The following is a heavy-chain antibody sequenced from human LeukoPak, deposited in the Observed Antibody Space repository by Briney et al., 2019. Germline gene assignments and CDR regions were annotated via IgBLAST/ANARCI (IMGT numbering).Heavy chain of an antibody. D-gene: IGHD1-26*01. CDR3: VRAVLLGRVGADRYFDY. CDR2: ISDDGTNT. CDR1: GFIFNSYA. V-gene: IGHV3-30-3*01. Sequence: GGSLRLSCAASGFIFNSYALHWVRQAPGKGLEWVAVISDDGTNTYYADSVQGRFTLSRDNSKKTLYLQMNSLTLEDTAVYYCVRAVLLGRVGADRYFDYWGQGTLVTVSS. J-gene: IGHJ4*02.